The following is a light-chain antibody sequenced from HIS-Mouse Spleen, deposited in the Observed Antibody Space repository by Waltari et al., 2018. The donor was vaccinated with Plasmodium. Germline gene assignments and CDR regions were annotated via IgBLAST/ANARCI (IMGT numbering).Light chain of an antibody. CDR1: RSYVGRYNL. Sequence: QSALTQPASVSGSPGQSITISCTGTRSYVGRYNLVSWYQQHPGKAPKLMIYEGSKRPSGVSNRFSGSKSGNTASLTISGLQAEDEADYYCCSYAGSSTYVFGTGTKVTVL. J-gene: IGLJ1*01. CDR3: CSYAGSSTYV. V-gene: IGLV2-23*01. CDR2: EGS.